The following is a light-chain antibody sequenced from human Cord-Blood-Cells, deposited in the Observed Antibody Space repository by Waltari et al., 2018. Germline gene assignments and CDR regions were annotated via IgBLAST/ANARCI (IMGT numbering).Light chain of an antibody. J-gene: IGLJ3*02. CDR3: LLYYGGAQLV. CDR2: STS. Sequence: QTVVTQEPSLTVSPGGTVTLPCASSTGAVTSGYYPNWFQQKPGQAPRALIYSTSNKHPWTPARFSGSLLGGKAALTLSGVQPEDEAEYYCLLYYGGAQLVFGGGTKLTVL. V-gene: IGLV7-43*01. CDR1: TGAVTSGYY.